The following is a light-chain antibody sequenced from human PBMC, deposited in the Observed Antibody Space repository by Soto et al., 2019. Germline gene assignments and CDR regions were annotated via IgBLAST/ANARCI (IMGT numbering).Light chain of an antibody. CDR3: LSYINYNTYV. Sequence: QSALTQPASVSGSPGQSITISCTGSNSDVGTYDYVSWYQQHPGKAPKLIIYDVTNRPSEVSNRFSGSNSGNTASLTISGLQAEDEADYYCLSYINYNTYVFGTGTKVTVL. CDR2: DVT. J-gene: IGLJ1*01. V-gene: IGLV2-14*03. CDR1: NSDVGTYDY.